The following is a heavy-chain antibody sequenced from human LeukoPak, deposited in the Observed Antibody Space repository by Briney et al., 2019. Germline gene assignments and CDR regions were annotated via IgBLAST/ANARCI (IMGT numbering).Heavy chain of an antibody. CDR3: ARGHKLWFRELSFDY. CDR2: IWYDGSNK. V-gene: IGHV3-33*01. Sequence: PGGSLRLSCAASGFTFSSYGMHWVRQAPGKGLEGVAVIWYDGSNKYYADSVKGRFTISRDNSKNTLYLQMNSLRAEDTAVYYCARGHKLWFRELSFDYWGQGTLVTVSS. CDR1: GFTFSSYG. D-gene: IGHD3-10*01. J-gene: IGHJ4*02.